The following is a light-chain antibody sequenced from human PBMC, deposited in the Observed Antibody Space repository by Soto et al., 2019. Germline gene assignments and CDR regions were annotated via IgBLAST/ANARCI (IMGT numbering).Light chain of an antibody. CDR3: CSYAGSYTS. CDR2: DVS. V-gene: IGLV2-11*01. CDR1: SSDVGGYNY. Sequence: QSALTQPRSVSGSPGQSVTISCTGTSSDVGGYNYVSWYQQHPGKAPKLMIYDVSKRPSWVPDRFSGSKSGNTASLTISGLQAEDEADYYCCSYAGSYTSFGGGTKLTVL. J-gene: IGLJ2*01.